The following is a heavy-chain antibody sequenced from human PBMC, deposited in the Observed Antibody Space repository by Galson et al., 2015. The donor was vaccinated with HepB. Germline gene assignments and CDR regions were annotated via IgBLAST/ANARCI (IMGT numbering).Heavy chain of an antibody. CDR1: GDSVSSNRAA. CDR3: ARSAGDLDY. V-gene: IGHV6-1*01. J-gene: IGHJ4*02. D-gene: IGHD7-27*01. CDR2: TYYRSKWFY. Sequence: AISGDSVSSNRAAWNWIRQSPSRGLEWLGRTYYRSKWFYGYAVSVKSRITINPDTSKNQFSLHLNSVTPEDTAVYYCARSAGDLDYWGQGTLVTASS.